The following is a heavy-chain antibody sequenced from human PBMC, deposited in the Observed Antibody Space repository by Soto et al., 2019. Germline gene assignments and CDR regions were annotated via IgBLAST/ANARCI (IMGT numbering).Heavy chain of an antibody. V-gene: IGHV5-51*01. Sequence: PGESLKISCKGSGYSFTSYWIGWVRQMPGKGLEWMGIIYPGDSDTRYSPSFQGQVTISADKSISTAYLQWSSLKASDTAMYYCARATAANYDFWSGYYAPYFDYWGQGTLVTVSS. D-gene: IGHD3-3*01. CDR1: GYSFTSYW. J-gene: IGHJ4*02. CDR2: IYPGDSDT. CDR3: ARATAANYDFWSGYYAPYFDY.